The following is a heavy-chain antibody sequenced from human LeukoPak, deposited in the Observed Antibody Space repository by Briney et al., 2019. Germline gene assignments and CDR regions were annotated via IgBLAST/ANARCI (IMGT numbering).Heavy chain of an antibody. V-gene: IGHV1-2*04. CDR1: GYTFTGYY. J-gene: IGHJ4*02. Sequence: GASVKVSCKASGYTFTGYYMHWVRQAPGQGLEWMGWINPNSGGTNYAQKFQGWVTMTRDTSISTAYMELSRLRSDDTAVYYCARGEDGDYEGYFDYWGQGTLVTVSS. CDR2: INPNSGGT. CDR3: ARGEDGDYEGYFDY. D-gene: IGHD4-17*01.